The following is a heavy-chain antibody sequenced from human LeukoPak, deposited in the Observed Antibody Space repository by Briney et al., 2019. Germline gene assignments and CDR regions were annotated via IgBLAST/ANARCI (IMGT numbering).Heavy chain of an antibody. CDR2: IYSSGST. D-gene: IGHD6-13*01. CDR3: ARGVAAPGTGGLSWFDP. Sequence: KPSETLSLTCTVSCSSIGSYYWSLIRQPPGKGLEWIGYIYSSGSTNYNPSLKSRVTISLDTSKNQFSLKLSFVTAADTAVYYCARGVAAPGTGGLSWFDPWGQGTLVTVSS. CDR1: CSSIGSYY. V-gene: IGHV4-59*01. J-gene: IGHJ5*02.